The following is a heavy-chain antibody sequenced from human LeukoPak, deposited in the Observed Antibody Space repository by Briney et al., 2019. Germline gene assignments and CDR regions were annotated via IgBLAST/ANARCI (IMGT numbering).Heavy chain of an antibody. CDR2: IYYSGST. Sequence: PSETLSLTCTVSGGSISSYYWSWIRQPPGKGLEWIGYIYYSGSTNYNPSLKSRVTISVDTSKNQFSLKLSSVTAADTAVYYCARGGWYSSSWRNRGGTYYYYMDVWGKGTTVPVSS. CDR3: ARGGWYSSSWRNRGGTYYYYMDV. CDR1: GGSISSYY. J-gene: IGHJ6*03. D-gene: IGHD6-13*01. V-gene: IGHV4-59*01.